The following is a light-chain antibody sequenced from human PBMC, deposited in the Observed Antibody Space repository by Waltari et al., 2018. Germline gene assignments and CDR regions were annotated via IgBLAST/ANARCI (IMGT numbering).Light chain of an antibody. CDR2: DVS. V-gene: IGLV2-11*01. CDR3: CSRVGSWG. J-gene: IGLJ3*02. CDR1: SSDVGDYNS. Sequence: SPGQSVTISCTGTSSDVGDYNSVSWYQQYPGKAPKLMIYDVSKRPSGLPDRFSGSKSGNTASLTTAGLQADDEADYFCCSRVGSWGFGGGTKLTVL.